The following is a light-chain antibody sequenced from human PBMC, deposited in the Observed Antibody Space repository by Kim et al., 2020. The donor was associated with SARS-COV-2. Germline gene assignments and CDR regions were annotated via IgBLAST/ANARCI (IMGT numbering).Light chain of an antibody. J-gene: IGKJ4*01. CDR2: GAS. V-gene: IGKV3-20*01. Sequence: LSPEERATLSCRASQSISSSYLAWYQQKPGQAPRLLIYGASSRAAGIPDRFRGNGSGTDFTLTISRLEPEDFAVYYCQQHGNAPLTFGGGTKLEI. CDR3: QQHGNAPLT. CDR1: QSISSSY.